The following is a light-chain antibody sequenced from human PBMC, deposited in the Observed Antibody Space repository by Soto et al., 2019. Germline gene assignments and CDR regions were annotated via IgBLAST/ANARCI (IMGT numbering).Light chain of an antibody. Sequence: NFMLTQPHSVSGYPGKTVTISCTRSSGRIASNYVQWYQQRPGSVPTIVIYEDDQRLSGVPDRFSGSVDSSSNSASLIISGLKSEDEADYYCQSYDSAAFVVFGGGTKLTVL. CDR1: SGRIASNY. CDR2: EDD. J-gene: IGLJ2*01. V-gene: IGLV6-57*04. CDR3: QSYDSAAFVV.